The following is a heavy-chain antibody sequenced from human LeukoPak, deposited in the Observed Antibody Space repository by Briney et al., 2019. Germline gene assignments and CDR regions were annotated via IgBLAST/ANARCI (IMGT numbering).Heavy chain of an antibody. J-gene: IGHJ6*03. CDR3: AREHYGSYYMDV. Sequence: GGSLRLSCAASGFTFSSYWMHWVRQAPGKGLVWVSRINSDGSSTSYADSVKGRFTISRDNAKNTLYLQMNSLSAEDTAIYYCAREHYGSYYMDVWGKGTTITVSS. CDR2: INSDGSST. V-gene: IGHV3-74*01. CDR1: GFTFSSYW.